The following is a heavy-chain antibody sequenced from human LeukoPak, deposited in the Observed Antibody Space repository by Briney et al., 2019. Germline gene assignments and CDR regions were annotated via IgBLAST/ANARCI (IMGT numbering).Heavy chain of an antibody. D-gene: IGHD1-26*01. Sequence: GGSLRLSCSASGFTVSSYAMHWVRQAPGKGLEWVAVIWNDGSKEDYADSVKGRFTISRDNSKNSLYLQMNSLRTEDTALYYCAKALSGSWGDYWGQGTLVTVSS. CDR3: AKALSGSWGDY. V-gene: IGHV3-33*03. CDR1: GFTVSSYA. J-gene: IGHJ4*02. CDR2: IWNDGSKE.